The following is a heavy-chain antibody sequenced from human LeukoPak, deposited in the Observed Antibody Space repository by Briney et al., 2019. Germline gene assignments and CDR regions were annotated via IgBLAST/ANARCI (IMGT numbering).Heavy chain of an antibody. V-gene: IGHV1-69*04. J-gene: IGHJ3*02. CDR2: IIPILGIA. D-gene: IGHD5-24*01. CDR3: ARGEGWLQAIEAFDI. CDR1: GHTFSSYA. Sequence: SSVNVSCKAYGHTFSSYAISWVRQAPGQGLEWMGRIIPILGIANYAQKFQGRVAITADKSTSTAYMELSSLRAEDTAVYYCARGEGWLQAIEAFDIWGQGTMVTVSS.